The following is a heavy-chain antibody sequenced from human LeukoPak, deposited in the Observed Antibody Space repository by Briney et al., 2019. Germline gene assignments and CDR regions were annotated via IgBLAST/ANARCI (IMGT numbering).Heavy chain of an antibody. V-gene: IGHV1-18*01. D-gene: IGHD4-17*01. Sequence: ASVKVSCKASGGTFSSYAISWVRQAPGQGLEWMGWISADNGNTNYAQKLQGRVTMTTDTSTSTAYMELRSLRSDDTAVYYCARQVISYGDYDYWGQGTLVTVSS. CDR3: ARQVISYGDYDY. CDR2: ISADNGNT. CDR1: GGTFSSYA. J-gene: IGHJ4*02.